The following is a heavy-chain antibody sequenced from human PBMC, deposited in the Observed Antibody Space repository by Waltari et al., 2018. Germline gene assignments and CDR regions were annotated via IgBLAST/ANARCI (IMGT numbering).Heavy chain of an antibody. D-gene: IGHD3-16*01. CDR1: GYSISSGYY. J-gene: IGHJ4*02. CDR3: ARDAPTRIMGESDY. V-gene: IGHV4-38-2*02. Sequence: QVQLQESGPGLVKPSETLSLTCTVSGYSISSGYYWGWIRQPPGKGLEGVGSIYHSGTTNHNPALKGRVTISVDTSKNQFSLKVSSVTAADTAVYYCARDAPTRIMGESDYWGQGTLVTVSS. CDR2: IYHSGTT.